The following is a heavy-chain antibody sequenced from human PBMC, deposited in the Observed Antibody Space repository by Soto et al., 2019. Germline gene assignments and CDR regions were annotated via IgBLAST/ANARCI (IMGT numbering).Heavy chain of an antibody. CDR3: ARGVAGSGFDL. CDR2: TYYRSNWRH. Sequence: SQTLSRTCALSGDSVSSNTAAWNWIRSSPSRGLEWLGRTYYRSNWRHDYAVSVKSRITVNPDTSKNHFSLQLNSVTPDDTAVYYCARGVAGSGFDLWGQGTLVTVSS. D-gene: IGHD6-19*01. V-gene: IGHV6-1*01. CDR1: GDSVSSNTAA. J-gene: IGHJ4*02.